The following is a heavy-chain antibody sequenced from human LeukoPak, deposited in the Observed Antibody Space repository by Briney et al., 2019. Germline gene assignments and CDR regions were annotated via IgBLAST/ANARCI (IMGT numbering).Heavy chain of an antibody. CDR3: ARLEVRPSSHYGDYDYYGMDV. V-gene: IGHV3-64*01. CDR2: ISSNGGST. Sequence: GGSLRLSCAASGFTFSSYAMHWVRQAPGKGLVYVSAISSNGGSTYYANSVKGRFTISRDNSKNTLYLQMGSLRAEDMAVYYCARLEVRPSSHYGDYDYYGMDVWGQGTTVTVSS. CDR1: GFTFSSYA. D-gene: IGHD4-17*01. J-gene: IGHJ6*02.